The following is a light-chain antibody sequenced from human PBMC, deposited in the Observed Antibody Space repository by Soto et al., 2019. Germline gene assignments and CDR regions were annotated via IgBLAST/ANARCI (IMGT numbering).Light chain of an antibody. V-gene: IGKV3-15*01. CDR2: GVC. CDR1: QIILSN. Sequence: IVVTHGPPTLTESTGERATLSCRASQIILSNLAWYQKKLGPAPRLLIYGVCTRATGIPAWFSGSGSGEEFTLTISSLLSEDYAIYYCQQYTKCSCTFGQGTRVDMK. CDR3: QQYTKCSCT. J-gene: IGKJ1*01.